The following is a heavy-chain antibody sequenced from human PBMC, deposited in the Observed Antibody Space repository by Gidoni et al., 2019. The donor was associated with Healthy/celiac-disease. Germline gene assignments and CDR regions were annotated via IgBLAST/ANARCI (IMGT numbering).Heavy chain of an antibody. CDR3: AREASDYDFWSGYYYYYGMDV. J-gene: IGHJ6*02. Sequence: QVQLVQSGAEVKKPGASVKVSCKASGYTFTSYGISWVRQAPGQGLEWMGWLSAYNGNTNYAQKLQGRVTMTTDTSTSTAYMELRSLRSDDTAVYYCAREASDYDFWSGYYYYYGMDVWGQGTTVTVSS. D-gene: IGHD3-3*01. CDR2: LSAYNGNT. CDR1: GYTFTSYG. V-gene: IGHV1-18*01.